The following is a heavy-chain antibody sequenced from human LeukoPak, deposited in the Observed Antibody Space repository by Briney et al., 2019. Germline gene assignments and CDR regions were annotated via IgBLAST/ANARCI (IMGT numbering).Heavy chain of an antibody. CDR2: INPNSGGT. CDR3: AGAKSGSYYNY. D-gene: IGHD1-26*01. J-gene: IGHJ4*02. V-gene: IGHV1-2*06. CDR1: GYTFTGYY. Sequence: GASVKVSCKASGYTFTGYYMHWVRQAPGQGLEWMGRINPNSGGTNYAQKFQGRVTMTRDTSISKAYMELSRLRSDDTAVYYCAGAKSGSYYNYWGQGTLVTVSS.